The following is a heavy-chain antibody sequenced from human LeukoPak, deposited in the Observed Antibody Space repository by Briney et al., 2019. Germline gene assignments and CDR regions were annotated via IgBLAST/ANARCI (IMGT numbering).Heavy chain of an antibody. CDR2: IKQDGSEK. CDR3: ARGPYSGSYFDY. D-gene: IGHD1-26*01. V-gene: IGHV3-7*01. J-gene: IGHJ4*02. CDR1: GYMFNKYG. Sequence: PGGSLRLSCAASGYMFNKYGINWVRQAPGKGLEWVANIKQDGSEKYYVDSVKGRFTISRDNAKNSLYLQMNSLRAEDTAVYYCARGPYSGSYFDYWGQGTLVTVSS.